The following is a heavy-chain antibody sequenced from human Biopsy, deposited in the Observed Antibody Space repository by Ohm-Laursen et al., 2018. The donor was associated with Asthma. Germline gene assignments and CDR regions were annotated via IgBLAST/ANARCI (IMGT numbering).Heavy chain of an antibody. J-gene: IGHJ5*02. CDR3: ARGQKSAGDRWFDP. D-gene: IGHD6-13*01. V-gene: IGHV1-2*06. CDR2: INPNSGGT. CDR1: GYTFIGFP. Sequence: SVKVSCKPSGYTFIGFPIHWMRQAPGQGLEWMGRINPNSGGTNYAQKFQGRVTMTRDTSISTAYMEVSRLRSDDTAVYYCARGQKSAGDRWFDPWGQGTLVTVSS.